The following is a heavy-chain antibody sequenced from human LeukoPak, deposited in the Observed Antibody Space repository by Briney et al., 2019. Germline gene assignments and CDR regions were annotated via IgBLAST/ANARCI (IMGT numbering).Heavy chain of an antibody. V-gene: IGHV6-1*01. Sequence: SQTLSLTCAISGDSVSSNSAAWNWIRQSPSRGLEWLGRTYYRSKWYNDYAVSVKSRITINPDTSKNQFSLQLNSVTPEDTAVYYCAREVGSSSWYWKPNNWFDPWGQGTLVTVSS. CDR3: AREVGSSSWYWKPNNWFDP. CDR2: TYYRSKWYN. J-gene: IGHJ5*02. CDR1: GDSVSSNSAA. D-gene: IGHD6-13*01.